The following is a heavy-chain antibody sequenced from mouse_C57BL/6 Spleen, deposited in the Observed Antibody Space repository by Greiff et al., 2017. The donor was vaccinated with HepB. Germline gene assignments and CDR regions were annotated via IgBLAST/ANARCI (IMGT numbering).Heavy chain of an antibody. CDR3: ARSDYYGSRSYYFDY. Sequence: VQLQQSGAELVKPGASVKMSCKASGYTFTSYWITWVKQRPGQGLEWIGDIYPGSGSTNYNEKFKSKATLTVDTSSRTAYMQLSSLTSEDSAVYYCARSDYYGSRSYYFDYWGQGTTLTVSS. V-gene: IGHV1-55*01. J-gene: IGHJ2*01. CDR1: GYTFTSYW. D-gene: IGHD1-1*01. CDR2: IYPGSGST.